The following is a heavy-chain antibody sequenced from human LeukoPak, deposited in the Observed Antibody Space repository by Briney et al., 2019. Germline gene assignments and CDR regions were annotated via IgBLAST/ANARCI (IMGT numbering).Heavy chain of an antibody. CDR2: INADGSTT. J-gene: IGHJ3*01. CDR1: GFTFGNSW. Sequence: GGSLRLSCAAAGFTFGNSWVHWVRQAPGKGLVWVSLINADGSTTTYADSVKGRFTISRDNARNTLSLQMNSLTIEDTAVYYCVVVVEPPDSDGFDVWGQGTMITVSS. CDR3: VVVVEPPDSDGFDV. D-gene: IGHD1-14*01. V-gene: IGHV3-74*01.